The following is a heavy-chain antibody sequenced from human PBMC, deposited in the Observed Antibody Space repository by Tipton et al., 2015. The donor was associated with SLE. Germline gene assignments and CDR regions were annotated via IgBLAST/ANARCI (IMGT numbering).Heavy chain of an antibody. D-gene: IGHD1-26*01. Sequence: SLRLSCAASGLTFSGYCMQWVRQAPGKGLVWVSRINSDGSSTSYADSVKGRFTISRDNAKDTLYLQMNSLRAEDTAVYYCAGSLARYGMDAWGQGTTVTVSS. CDR1: GLTFSGYC. CDR2: INSDGSST. J-gene: IGHJ6*02. V-gene: IGHV3-74*01. CDR3: AGSLARYGMDA.